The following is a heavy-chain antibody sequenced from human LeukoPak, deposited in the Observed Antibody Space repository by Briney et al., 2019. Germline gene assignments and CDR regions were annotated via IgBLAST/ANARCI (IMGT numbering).Heavy chain of an antibody. CDR1: GFTFSSYG. CDR3: ARDFLSGWYQSTFDI. V-gene: IGHV3-30*02. CDR2: IRYDGNNK. J-gene: IGHJ3*02. Sequence: GGSLRLSCAASGFTFSSYGIHWVRQAPGKGLEWVAFIRYDGNNKYYADSVKGRFTISRDNSKNTLYLQMNSLRAEDTAVYYCARDFLSGWYQSTFDIWGQGTMVTVSS. D-gene: IGHD6-19*01.